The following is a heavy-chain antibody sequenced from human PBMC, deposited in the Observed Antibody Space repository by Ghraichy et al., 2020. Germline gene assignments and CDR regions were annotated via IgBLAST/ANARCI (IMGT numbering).Heavy chain of an antibody. Sequence: SETLSLTCAVYGGSFSGYYWSWIRQPPGKGLEWIGEINHSGSTNYNPSLKSRVTISVDTSKNQFSLKLSSVTAADTAVYYCARGRMAYYYDSSGYYRPFDYWGQGTLVTVSS. J-gene: IGHJ4*02. V-gene: IGHV4-34*01. CDR3: ARGRMAYYYDSSGYYRPFDY. D-gene: IGHD3-22*01. CDR1: GGSFSGYY. CDR2: INHSGST.